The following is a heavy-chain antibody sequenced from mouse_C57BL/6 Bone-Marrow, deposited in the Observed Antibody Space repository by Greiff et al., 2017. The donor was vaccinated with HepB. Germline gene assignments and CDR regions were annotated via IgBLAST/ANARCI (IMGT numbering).Heavy chain of an antibody. Sequence: VHLQQSGAELVRPGTSVKMSCKASGYTFTNYWIGWAKQRPGHGLEWIGDIYPGGGYTNYNEKFKGKATLTADKSSSTAYMQFSSLTSEDSAIYYCARSWSWYFDVWGTGTTVTVSS. CDR1: GYTFTNYW. CDR3: ARSWSWYFDV. J-gene: IGHJ1*03. V-gene: IGHV1-63*01. CDR2: IYPGGGYT.